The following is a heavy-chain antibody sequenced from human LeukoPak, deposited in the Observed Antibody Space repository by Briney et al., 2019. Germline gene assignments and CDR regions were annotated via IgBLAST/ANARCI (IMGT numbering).Heavy chain of an antibody. Sequence: GGSLRLSCAAYGFTFSNSWMTWLRQAPGKGLEWVATTKPDGSQKYYVDSVKGRFFISRDNVKDSLYLQMDSLRAEDTAVYYCAKDAFGVVTHRPVYWGQGTLVTVSS. D-gene: IGHD3-3*01. V-gene: IGHV3-7*03. J-gene: IGHJ4*02. CDR2: TKPDGSQK. CDR3: AKDAFGVVTHRPVY. CDR1: GFTFSNSW.